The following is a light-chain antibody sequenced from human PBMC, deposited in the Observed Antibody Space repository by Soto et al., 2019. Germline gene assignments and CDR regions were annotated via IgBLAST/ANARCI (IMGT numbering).Light chain of an antibody. J-gene: IGKJ4*01. CDR1: QTVTSS. CDR3: QQRTTWPT. Sequence: EIVLTQSPATLSLSPGDTATLSCRASQTVTSSLAWFQQRPGQAPRLLIYDVSRRAPAIPARFSGSGSGTDFTLTISSLDPEDFAIYYCQQRTTWPTFGGGTKVEIK. CDR2: DVS. V-gene: IGKV3-11*01.